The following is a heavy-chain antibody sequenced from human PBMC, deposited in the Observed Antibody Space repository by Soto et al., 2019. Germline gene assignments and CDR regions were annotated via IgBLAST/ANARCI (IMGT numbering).Heavy chain of an antibody. Sequence: EVQLVESGGGLVQPGGSLRLSCAASGFTFTDYWMHWVRQVPGEGLVWVSRFKYDVSSTNYADSVKGRFTISRDNAKNTLYLQMNSLRSEDTAVYFCARGARAYYYMDVWGKGTPVTVS. V-gene: IGHV3-74*01. J-gene: IGHJ6*03. CDR1: GFTFTDYW. CDR3: ARGARAYYYMDV. CDR2: FKYDVSST.